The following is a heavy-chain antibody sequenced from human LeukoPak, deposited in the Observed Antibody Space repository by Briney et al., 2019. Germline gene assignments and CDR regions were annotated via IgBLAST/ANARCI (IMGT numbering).Heavy chain of an antibody. CDR2: IYYTGGT. D-gene: IGHD2-2*01. Sequence: SETLSLTCSVSGGSITSSSYYWGWIRQPPEKGLEWIGSIYYTGGTYYSPSLKSRVTISVDTSKNQFSLKLMSVTAADTAVYYCVRSAPTLGYCSSSSCSYWSFDLWGRGTLVTVSS. J-gene: IGHJ2*01. CDR3: VRSAPTLGYCSSSSCSYWSFDL. CDR1: GGSITSSSYY. V-gene: IGHV4-39*07.